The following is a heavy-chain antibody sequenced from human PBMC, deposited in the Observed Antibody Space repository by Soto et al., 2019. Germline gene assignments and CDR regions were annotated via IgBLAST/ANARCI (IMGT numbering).Heavy chain of an antibody. J-gene: IGHJ6*02. CDR3: ARDKERYFDWLARYYYYGMDV. CDR2: ISGSGENT. D-gene: IGHD3-9*01. Sequence: GGSLRLSCAASGFTFSSYAMSWVRQAPGKGLDWVSVISGSGENTYYADSVKGRFTISRDNSKNTLYLQMNSLRAEDTAVYYCARDKERYFDWLARYYYYGMDVWGQGNTVTVSS. CDR1: GFTFSSYA. V-gene: IGHV3-23*01.